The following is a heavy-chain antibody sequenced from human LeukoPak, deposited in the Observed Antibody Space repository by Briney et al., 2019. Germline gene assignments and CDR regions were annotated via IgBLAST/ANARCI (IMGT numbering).Heavy chain of an antibody. CDR3: ARGSIQLWLIGWFDP. CDR2: IYYSGST. D-gene: IGHD5-18*01. V-gene: IGHV4-4*07. CDR1: GGSISSYY. J-gene: IGHJ5*02. Sequence: SETLSLTCSVSGGSISSYYWSWIRQPAGKGLEWIGSIYYSGSTYYNPSLKSRVTISVDTSKNQFSLKLSSVTAADTAVYYCARGSIQLWLIGWFDPWGQGTLVTVSS.